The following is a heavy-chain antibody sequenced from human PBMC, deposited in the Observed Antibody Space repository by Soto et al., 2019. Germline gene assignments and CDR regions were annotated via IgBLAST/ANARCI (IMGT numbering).Heavy chain of an antibody. CDR2: IYQSGST. J-gene: IGHJ6*04. D-gene: IGHD6-19*01. CDR3: ARGAEMAGTNDYEYGMEV. V-gene: IGHV4-4*02. CDR1: GGSISSSHW. Sequence: PSETLSLTCAVSGGSISSSHWWSWVRQAPGKGLECFGEIYQSGSTNYNPSLKSRVTISGDKSKNQFCLKLSSVTAADTAVYDCARGAEMAGTNDYEYGMEVWGKGTTVT.